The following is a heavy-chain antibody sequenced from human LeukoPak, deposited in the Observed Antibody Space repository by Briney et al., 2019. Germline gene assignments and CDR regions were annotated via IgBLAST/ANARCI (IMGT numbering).Heavy chain of an antibody. CDR3: ARDRGLTYYYGSGSYS. CDR2: IKQDGSEK. D-gene: IGHD3-10*01. Sequence: GGSLRLSCAASGFTFSDYYMSWIRQAPGKGLEWVANIKQDGSEKYYVVSVKGRFTISRDNAKNSLYLQMNSLRAEDTAVYYCARDRGLTYYYGSGSYSWGQGTLVTVSS. V-gene: IGHV3-7*01. J-gene: IGHJ4*02. CDR1: GFTFSDYY.